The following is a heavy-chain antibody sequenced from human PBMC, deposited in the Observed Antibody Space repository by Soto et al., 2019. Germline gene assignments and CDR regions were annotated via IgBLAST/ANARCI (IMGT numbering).Heavy chain of an antibody. CDR2: ISSSSSYI. V-gene: IGHV3-21*01. J-gene: IGHJ5*02. Sequence: EVQLVESGGGLVKPGGSLRLSCAASGFTFSSYSMNWVRQAPVKGLEWVSSISSSSSYIYYADSVKVRFTISRDNAKNPLYLQMNSLRAEDTAVYYCARDTYYYGSGSYSPWGQGTLVTVSS. CDR1: GFTFSSYS. D-gene: IGHD3-10*01. CDR3: ARDTYYYGSGSYSP.